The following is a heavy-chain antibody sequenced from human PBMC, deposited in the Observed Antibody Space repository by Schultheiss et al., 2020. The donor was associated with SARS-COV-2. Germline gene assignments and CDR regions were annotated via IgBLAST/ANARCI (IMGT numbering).Heavy chain of an antibody. D-gene: IGHD6-19*01. CDR3: ARDRREQWLPEDY. Sequence: GGSLRLSCAASGFTFSSYSMNWVRQAPGKGLEWVSSISSSSSYIYYADSVKGRFTISRDNSKNTLYLQMNSLRAEDTAVYYCARDRREQWLPEDYWGQGTLVTVSS. V-gene: IGHV3-21*04. CDR2: ISSSSSYI. CDR1: GFTFSSYS. J-gene: IGHJ4*02.